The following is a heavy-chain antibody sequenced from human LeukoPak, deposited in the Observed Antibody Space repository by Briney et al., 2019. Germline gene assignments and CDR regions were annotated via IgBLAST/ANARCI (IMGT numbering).Heavy chain of an antibody. V-gene: IGHV4-39*01. CDR3: ARARRVGATVGFDY. D-gene: IGHD1-26*01. CDR2: IYYSGST. Sequence: SETPFLTCTVSGGSISSSSYYWGWIRQPPGKGLEWGGSIYYSGSTYYNPSLKSRVTISVDTSKNQFSLKLSSVTAADTAVYYCARARRVGATVGFDYWGQGTLVTVSS. J-gene: IGHJ4*02. CDR1: GGSISSSSYY.